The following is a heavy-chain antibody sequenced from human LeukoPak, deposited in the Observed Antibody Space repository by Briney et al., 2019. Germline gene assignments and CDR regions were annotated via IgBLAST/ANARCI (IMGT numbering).Heavy chain of an antibody. CDR2: INRDGSDK. Sequence: GGSLRLSCAASGFTFSIYWMTWVRQAPGKGLEWVANINRDGSDKYYVDSVKGRFTISRDNAKNSLYLQMNSLRAEDTAVYYCARDNTGYWGQGTLVTVSS. CDR3: ARDNTGY. CDR1: GFTFSIYW. V-gene: IGHV3-7*03. J-gene: IGHJ4*02. D-gene: IGHD2/OR15-2a*01.